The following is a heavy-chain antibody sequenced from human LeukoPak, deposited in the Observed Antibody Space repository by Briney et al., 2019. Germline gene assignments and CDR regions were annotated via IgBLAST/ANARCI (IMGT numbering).Heavy chain of an antibody. Sequence: EASVKVSCKASGGTFSSYAISWVRQAPGQGLEWMGGIIPIFGTANYAQKFQGRVTITADESTSTAYMELSSLRSEDTAVYYCARRRTFSSGTNYFDFWGQGTLVTVSS. V-gene: IGHV1-69*13. CDR2: IIPIFGTA. J-gene: IGHJ4*02. CDR1: GGTFSSYA. CDR3: ARRRTFSSGTNYFDF. D-gene: IGHD6-19*01.